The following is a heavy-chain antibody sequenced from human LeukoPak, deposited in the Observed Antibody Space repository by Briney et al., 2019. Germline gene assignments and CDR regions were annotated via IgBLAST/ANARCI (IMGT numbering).Heavy chain of an antibody. CDR1: GGSISSYY. CDR2: IYYSGST. J-gene: IGHJ4*02. Sequence: SETLSLTCTVSGGSISSYYWSWIRQPPGKGLEWIGYIYYSGSTNYNPSLKSRVTISVDTSKNQFSLKLSSVTAADTAVYYCAREGSWSLFDYWGQGTLVTVSP. CDR3: AREGSWSLFDY. V-gene: IGHV4-59*01. D-gene: IGHD6-13*01.